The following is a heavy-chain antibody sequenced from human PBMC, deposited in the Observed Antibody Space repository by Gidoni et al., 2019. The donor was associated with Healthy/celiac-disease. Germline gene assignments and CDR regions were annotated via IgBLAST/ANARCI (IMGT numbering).Heavy chain of an antibody. CDR3: ARHLRLHTYYDFWSGYYTPPPYYYGMDV. CDR2: IYPGNSDT. J-gene: IGHJ6*02. Sequence: EVQLVQSGAEVKMPGESLKISCQGSGYSFTSYWIGWVPQLPGNCLEWMGIIYPGNSDTRYSQSFQGQVTISADKSISTAYLQWSSLKASDTAMYYCARHLRLHTYYDFWSGYYTPPPYYYGMDVWGQGTTVTVSS. D-gene: IGHD3-3*01. V-gene: IGHV5-51*01. CDR1: GYSFTSYW.